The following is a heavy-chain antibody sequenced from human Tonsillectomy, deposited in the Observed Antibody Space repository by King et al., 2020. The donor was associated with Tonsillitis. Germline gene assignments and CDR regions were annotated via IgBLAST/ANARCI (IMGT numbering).Heavy chain of an antibody. D-gene: IGHD6-13*01. CDR2: ISDDGNNK. J-gene: IGHJ3*01. CDR1: RFIFSTYP. V-gene: IGHV3-30-3*01. Sequence: VQLVESGGGVVQPGRSLRLTCAASRFIFSTYPMHWVRQAPGKGLEWVAVISDDGNNKYYADSVKGRFTISRDNPKNTLYLQMNSLRAEDTAVYFCARDTHKYSASWSYAFYVWGQGTMVTVSS. CDR3: ARDTHKYSASWSYAFYV.